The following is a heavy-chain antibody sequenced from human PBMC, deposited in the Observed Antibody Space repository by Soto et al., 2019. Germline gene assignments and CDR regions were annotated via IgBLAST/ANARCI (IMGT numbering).Heavy chain of an antibody. J-gene: IGHJ6*02. Sequence: EVQLVESGGGLVQPGGSLRLSCEASGFTFRNYDMHWVRQGTGKGLEWVSGISAAGDSDYADSVEGRFTISRENAQNSFFLHMNSLRVGDTAVYYCARTDRGFYGLDVWGQGTTVTVSS. V-gene: IGHV3-13*01. CDR1: GFTFRNYD. CDR3: ARTDRGFYGLDV. CDR2: ISAAGDS.